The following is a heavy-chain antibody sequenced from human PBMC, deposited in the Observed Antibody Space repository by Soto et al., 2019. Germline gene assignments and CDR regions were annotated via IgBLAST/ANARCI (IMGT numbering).Heavy chain of an antibody. V-gene: IGHV5-51*01. CDR1: GYSFTSYW. D-gene: IGHD6-13*01. CDR3: ARSGRAAAGTGGSYYYYGMDV. J-gene: IGHJ6*02. CDR2: IYPGDSDT. Sequence: GESLKISCKGSGYSFTSYWIGWVRQMPGKGLEWMGLIYPGDSDTRYSPSFQGQVTISADKSISTAYLQWSSLKASDTAMYYCARSGRAAAGTGGSYYYYGMDVWGQGTTVTVSS.